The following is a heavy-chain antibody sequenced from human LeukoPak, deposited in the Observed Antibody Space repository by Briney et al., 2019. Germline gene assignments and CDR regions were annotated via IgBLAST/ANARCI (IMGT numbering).Heavy chain of an antibody. CDR2: IYYSGST. CDR1: GGSISSSSYY. V-gene: IGHV4-39*01. D-gene: IGHD3-3*01. CDR3: ARQGLTYYDFWSGYQYNWFDP. J-gene: IGHJ5*02. Sequence: SETLSLTCTVSGGSISSSSYYWGWIRQPPGTGLEWIGGIYYSGSTYYNPSLKSRVTISVDTSKNQFSLKLSSVTAADTAVYYCARQGLTYYDFWSGYQYNWFDPWGQGTLVTVSS.